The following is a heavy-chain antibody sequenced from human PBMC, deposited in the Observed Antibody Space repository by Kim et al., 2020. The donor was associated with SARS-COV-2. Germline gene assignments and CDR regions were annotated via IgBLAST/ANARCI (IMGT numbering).Heavy chain of an antibody. V-gene: IGHV1-46*01. J-gene: IGHJ3*02. Sequence: QKSQGRVTMARDTSTSTVYMELSSLRSEDTAVYYCAKAGPEKVVADAFDIWGQGTMVTVSS. CDR3: AKAGPEKVVADAFDI. D-gene: IGHD2-15*01.